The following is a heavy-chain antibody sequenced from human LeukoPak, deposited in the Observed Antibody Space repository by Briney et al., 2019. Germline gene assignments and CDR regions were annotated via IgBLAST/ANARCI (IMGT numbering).Heavy chain of an antibody. J-gene: IGHJ1*01. V-gene: IGHV4-59*01. D-gene: IGHD6-6*01. CDR3: ARGGAARLHFQN. Sequence: PSETLSLTCTISGGSISTYYWNWIRQPPGKGLEWIGYIYHSGSTNYNPSLQSRVTISVDTSKNQFSLNLNSVTAADTAVYYCARGGAARLHFQNWGQGALVTVSS. CDR2: IYHSGST. CDR1: GGSISTYY.